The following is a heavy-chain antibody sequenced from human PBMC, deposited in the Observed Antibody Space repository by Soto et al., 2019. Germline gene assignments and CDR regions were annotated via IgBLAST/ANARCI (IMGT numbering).Heavy chain of an antibody. D-gene: IGHD5-18*01. Sequence: SVKVSCKASGGTFSSYAISWVRQAPGQGLEWMGGIIPIFGTANYAQKFQGRVTITADESTSTAYMELSSLRSEDTAVYYCATLGYSYGYGVDYWGQGTLVTVSS. CDR3: ATLGYSYGYGVDY. J-gene: IGHJ4*02. CDR1: GGTFSSYA. V-gene: IGHV1-69*13. CDR2: IIPIFGTA.